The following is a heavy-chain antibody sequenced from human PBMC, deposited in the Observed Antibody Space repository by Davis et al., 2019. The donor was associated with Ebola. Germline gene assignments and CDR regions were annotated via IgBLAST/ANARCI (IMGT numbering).Heavy chain of an antibody. CDR3: AREGASSSSLFYYGMDV. CDR2: ISSSSSYT. D-gene: IGHD6-6*01. CDR1: GFTFSDYY. Sequence: GESLKISCAASGFTFSDYYMSWIRQAPGKGPEWVSYISSSSSYTNYADSVKGRFTISRDNAKNSLYLQMNSLRAEDTAVYYCAREGASSSSLFYYGMDVWGQGTTVIVSS. V-gene: IGHV3-11*06. J-gene: IGHJ6*02.